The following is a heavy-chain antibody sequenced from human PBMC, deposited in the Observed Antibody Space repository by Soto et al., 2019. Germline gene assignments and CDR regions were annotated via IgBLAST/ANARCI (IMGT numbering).Heavy chain of an antibody. CDR2: INHSGST. CDR3: ARASMVSSSWSSYYFDY. CDR1: GGSISSGNYY. Sequence: SETLSLTCTVSGGSISSGNYYWSWIRQPPGKGLEWIGEINHSGSTNYNPSLKSRVTISVDTSKNQFSLKLSSVTAADTAVYYCARASMVSSSWSSYYFDYWGQGTLVTVSS. V-gene: IGHV4-39*07. J-gene: IGHJ4*02. D-gene: IGHD6-13*01.